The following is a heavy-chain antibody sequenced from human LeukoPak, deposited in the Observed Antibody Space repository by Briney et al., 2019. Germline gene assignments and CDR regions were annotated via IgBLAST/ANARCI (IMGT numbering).Heavy chain of an antibody. J-gene: IGHJ4*02. V-gene: IGHV3-53*01. D-gene: IGHD6-19*01. CDR2: IYSGGGT. Sequence: GGSLRLSCAASGFTVSSNYMSWVGQAPGKGLDWVSVIYSGGGTYYADSVKGRFTISRDNSKNTLYLQMNSLRAEDTTVYYCARDLGGSSGWYDYWGQGSLVTVSS. CDR3: ARDLGGSSGWYDY. CDR1: GFTVSSNY.